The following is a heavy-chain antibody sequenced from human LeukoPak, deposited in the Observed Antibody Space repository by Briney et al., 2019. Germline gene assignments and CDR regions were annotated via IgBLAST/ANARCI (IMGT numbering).Heavy chain of an antibody. J-gene: IGHJ5*02. D-gene: IGHD4-17*01. CDR3: ARDMLPVTTRTTPGS. Sequence: ASVTVSCKSSGYTLTDYYIHWVRQAPGQRLEWMGWINPNSGGTNYAQKFQGRVTMTRDTSISTAYMELSSLRSDDTAVYYCARDMLPVTTRTTPGSWGQGTLVTVSS. V-gene: IGHV1-2*02. CDR2: INPNSGGT. CDR1: GYTLTDYY.